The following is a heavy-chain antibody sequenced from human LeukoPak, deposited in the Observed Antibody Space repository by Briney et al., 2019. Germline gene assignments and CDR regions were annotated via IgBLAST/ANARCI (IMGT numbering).Heavy chain of an antibody. CDR3: ARDSLGYCSGGSCYSNWFDP. J-gene: IGHJ5*02. Sequence: GASVKVSCKASGYTFTSYAMNWVRQAPGQGLEWMGWISAYNGNTNYAQKLQGRVTMTTDTSTSTAYMELRSLRSDDTAVYYCARDSLGYCSGGSCYSNWFDPWGQGTLVTVSS. CDR2: ISAYNGNT. CDR1: GYTFTSYA. V-gene: IGHV1-18*01. D-gene: IGHD2-15*01.